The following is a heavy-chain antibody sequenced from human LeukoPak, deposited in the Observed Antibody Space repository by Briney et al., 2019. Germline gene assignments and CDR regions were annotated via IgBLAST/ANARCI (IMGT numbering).Heavy chain of an antibody. J-gene: IGHJ6*02. Sequence: ASVKVSCKASGYTFTGYYMHWVRQAPGQGLEWMGRINPNSGGTNYAQKFQGSVTMTRDTSISTAYMELSRLRSDDTAVYYCATPPGPSARVSHYYSSGTDAWAQGPTVTASS. V-gene: IGHV1-2*06. CDR3: ATPPGPSARVSHYYSSGTDA. CDR1: GYTFTGYY. D-gene: IGHD3-10*01. CDR2: INPNSGGT.